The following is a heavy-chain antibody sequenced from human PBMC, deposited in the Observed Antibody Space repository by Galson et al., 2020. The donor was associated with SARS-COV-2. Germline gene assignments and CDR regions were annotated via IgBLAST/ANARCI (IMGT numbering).Heavy chain of an antibody. CDR3: TKHFGRSHDY. CDR2: IEYNGAVT. Sequence: GESLKISCAASGFIFSDYDMTWVRQAPGQGLEFVSGIEYNGAVTYYADSVKGRFTVSRDNSKNMVFLQMDNLRAEDTALYFCTKHFGRSHDYWGQGTLSPSPQ. V-gene: IGHV3-23*01. CDR1: GFIFSDYD. J-gene: IGHJ4*02. D-gene: IGHD3-3*01.